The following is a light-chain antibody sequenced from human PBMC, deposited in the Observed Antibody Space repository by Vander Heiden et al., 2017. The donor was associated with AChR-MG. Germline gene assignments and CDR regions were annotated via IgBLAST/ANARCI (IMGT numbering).Light chain of an antibody. Sequence: QSALTQPASVSGSPGQSITISCTGSSSDVGGYNYVSWYQQHPGKATKLMIYDVSRRPSGVSNRFSASKSGNTAALTISGLQAEDEADYFCSSYTSSSTRDVIFGGGTKLTVL. J-gene: IGLJ2*01. CDR2: DVS. CDR3: SSYTSSSTRDVI. CDR1: SSDVGGYNY. V-gene: IGLV2-14*03.